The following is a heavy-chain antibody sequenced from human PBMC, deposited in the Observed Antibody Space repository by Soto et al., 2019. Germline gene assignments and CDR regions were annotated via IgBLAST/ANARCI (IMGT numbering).Heavy chain of an antibody. V-gene: IGHV3-30-3*01. J-gene: IGHJ6*02. CDR1: GFTFSSYA. D-gene: IGHD3-22*01. CDR2: ISYDGSNK. Sequence: QVHLVESGGGVVQPGRSLRLSCAASGFTFSSYAMHWVRQAPGKGLEWVAVISYDGSNKYYADSVKGRFTISRDNSKNTLYLQMNSLRAEDTAVYYCARGGWTDYDSSGLYGMDVWGHGTTVTVSS. CDR3: ARGGWTDYDSSGLYGMDV.